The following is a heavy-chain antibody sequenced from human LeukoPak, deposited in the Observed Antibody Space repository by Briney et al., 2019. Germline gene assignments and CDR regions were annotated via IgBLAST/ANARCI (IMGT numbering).Heavy chain of an antibody. V-gene: IGHV3-66*01. J-gene: IGHJ4*02. CDR2: IYRGGRT. Sequence: PGGSLRLSCVASRFSFSNYGMSWVRQGPGKGLEWVSIIYRGGRTEYADSVKRGFTISRDNSRNMLYLQMNSLRPEDTAVYYCARENGRGVISPYFDYWGQGTLVTVSS. CDR3: ARENGRGVISPYFDY. CDR1: RFSFSNYG. D-gene: IGHD3-10*01.